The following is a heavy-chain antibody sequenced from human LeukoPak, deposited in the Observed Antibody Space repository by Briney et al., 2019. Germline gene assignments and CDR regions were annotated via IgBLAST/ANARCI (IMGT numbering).Heavy chain of an antibody. J-gene: IGHJ3*02. CDR3: ARHRAYSYSSPFDI. D-gene: IGHD5-18*01. Sequence: SETLSLTCTVSGGSISSGSYYWGWIRQPPGKGLEWIGTIYYSGSTYYNPSLKSRVTISVDTSKNQFSLKLSSVTAADTAVYYCARHRAYSYSSPFDIWRQGTMVTVSS. CDR2: IYYSGST. CDR1: GGSISSGSYY. V-gene: IGHV4-39*01.